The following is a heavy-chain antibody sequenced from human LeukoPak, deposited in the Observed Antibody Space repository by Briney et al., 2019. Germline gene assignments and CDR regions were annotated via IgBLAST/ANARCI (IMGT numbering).Heavy chain of an antibody. Sequence: GESLQISCKGSGYNFNTYWVAWVRQLSGKGLEWMGIIRPMNSDVRYSPSFQGQVTMSADKSISTAYLQWSSLKASDTATYYCARHIYDFWSNYDWYSDLWGRGTRVTVSS. CDR2: IRPMNSDV. V-gene: IGHV5-51*01. D-gene: IGHD3-3*01. CDR1: GYNFNTYW. CDR3: ARHIYDFWSNYDWYSDL. J-gene: IGHJ2*01.